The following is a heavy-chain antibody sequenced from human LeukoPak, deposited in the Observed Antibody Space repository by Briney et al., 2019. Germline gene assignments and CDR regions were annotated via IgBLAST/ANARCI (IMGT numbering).Heavy chain of an antibody. Sequence: GGSLRLSCASSGFTFSSYSMNWVRQAPGKGLAWVSSISSSSSYIYYADSVKGRFTISRDNAKKELYLQMNSLRAEGTDVYYCARGLTYYDFWSGYCLDYWGQGTLVTVSS. D-gene: IGHD3-3*01. CDR3: ARGLTYYDFWSGYCLDY. CDR2: ISSSSSYI. CDR1: GFTFSSYS. J-gene: IGHJ4*02. V-gene: IGHV3-21*01.